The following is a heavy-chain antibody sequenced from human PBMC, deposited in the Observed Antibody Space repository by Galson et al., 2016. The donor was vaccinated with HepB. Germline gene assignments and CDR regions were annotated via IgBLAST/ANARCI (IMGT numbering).Heavy chain of an antibody. J-gene: IGHJ5*02. CDR3: ARGRCGVDCPNYNWFDP. V-gene: IGHV4-61*02. Sequence: TLSLTCIVSGDSISSGSYFWTWIRQSAEKGLKWIGRIYSNGNASYNPSLKSRLTFSLDTSKNHFSLELSSVTAADTAVYYCARGRCGVDCPNYNWFDPWGQGTLVTVSS. CDR1: GDSISSGSYF. CDR2: IYSNGNA. D-gene: IGHD2-21*02.